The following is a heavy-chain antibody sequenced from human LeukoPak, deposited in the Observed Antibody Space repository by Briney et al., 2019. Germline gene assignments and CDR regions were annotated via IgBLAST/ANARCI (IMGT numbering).Heavy chain of an antibody. CDR3: ARGFYGDSNWFDP. Sequence: SETLSLTCAVYGGSFSGYYWSWIRLPLGKGLEWIGEINHSGSTNYSPSLKSRVTISVEKSKNQFSLKLSSVTAADTAVYYCARGFYGDSNWFDPWGQGTLVTVSS. V-gene: IGHV4-34*01. CDR1: GGSFSGYY. D-gene: IGHD4-17*01. CDR2: INHSGST. J-gene: IGHJ5*02.